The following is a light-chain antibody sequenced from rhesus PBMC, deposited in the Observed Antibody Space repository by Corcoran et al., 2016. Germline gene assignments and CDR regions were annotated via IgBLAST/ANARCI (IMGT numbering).Light chain of an antibody. CDR3: PQHNSYPRT. V-gene: IGKV1S14*01. J-gene: IGKJ1*01. CDR2: YES. Sequence: DIQMTQSPSSLSASVGDTVTITCRASQGIRNYLAWYQQKPGKAPKPLIYYESNLESGVPSRFSGRGSGTDFTLTINSLQPEDFATYYCPQHNSYPRTFGQGTKVEIK. CDR1: QGIRNY.